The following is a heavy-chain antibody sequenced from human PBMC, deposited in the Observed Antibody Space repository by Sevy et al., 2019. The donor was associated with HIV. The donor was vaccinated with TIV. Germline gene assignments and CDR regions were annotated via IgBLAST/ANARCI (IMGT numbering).Heavy chain of an antibody. CDR3: ARLTVAGLGGWFDP. J-gene: IGHJ5*02. V-gene: IGHV1-69*13. CDR1: GGTFNRYA. CDR2: IIPIFGTT. Sequence: ASVKVSCKASGGTFNRYAISWVRQAPGHGLEWLGGIIPIFGTTNYAQKFQGRVTITADESTSTGYLEVSSLRFEDTAVYYCARLTVAGLGGWFDPWGHGTLVTVSS. D-gene: IGHD6-19*01.